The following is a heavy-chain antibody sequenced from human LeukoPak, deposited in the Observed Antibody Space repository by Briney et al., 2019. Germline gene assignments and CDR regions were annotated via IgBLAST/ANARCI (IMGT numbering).Heavy chain of an antibody. J-gene: IGHJ4*02. CDR3: ARSGTVNTWNY. V-gene: IGHV4-31*03. D-gene: IGHD4-17*01. Sequence: SQTLSLTCTVSGGSISSGGYYWSWIRQHPGKGLEWIGCIYYGGTTYYPPSLTSRVAISVDTSKNQFSLKLSSVTAADTAVYYCARSGTVNTWNYWGQGTLVTVSS. CDR1: GGSISSGGYY. CDR2: IYYGGTT.